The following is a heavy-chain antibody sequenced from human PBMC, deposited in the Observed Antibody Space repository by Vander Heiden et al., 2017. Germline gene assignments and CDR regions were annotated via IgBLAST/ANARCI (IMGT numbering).Heavy chain of an antibody. CDR3: AKDLGLQWELRGNYFDY. V-gene: IGHV3-30*18. CDR1: GFTFSSHG. CDR2: ISYDGSNK. D-gene: IGHD1-26*01. J-gene: IGHJ4*02. Sequence: QVQLVESGGGVVQPGGSLRLSFAASGFTFSSHGMHWVRQAPGKGLEWVAVISYDGSNKYYADSVKGRFTISRDNSKNTLYLQMNSLRAEDTAVYYCAKDLGLQWELRGNYFDYWGQGTLVTVSS.